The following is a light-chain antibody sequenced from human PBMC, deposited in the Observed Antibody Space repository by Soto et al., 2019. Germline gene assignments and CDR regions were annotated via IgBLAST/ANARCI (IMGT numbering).Light chain of an antibody. Sequence: QSVLTQPPSVSGAPGQRVTISCTGSSSNIGAGYDVHWYQQLPGTAPKLLIYDNSNRPSGVPDRFSGSKSGTSASLAITGLQAEDEAGYYCQSYDNSLSGHFVFGTGTKLTVL. CDR2: DNS. J-gene: IGLJ1*01. V-gene: IGLV1-40*01. CDR3: QSYDNSLSGHFV. CDR1: SSNIGAGYD.